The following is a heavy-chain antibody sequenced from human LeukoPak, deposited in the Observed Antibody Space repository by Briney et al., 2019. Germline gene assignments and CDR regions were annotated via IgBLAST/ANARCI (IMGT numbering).Heavy chain of an antibody. D-gene: IGHD6-19*01. J-gene: IGHJ4*02. CDR2: MNLNSGYT. Sequence: ASVKVSCKTSGYTFTTYDMDWVRQATGQGLEWMGWMNLNSGYTGYAQKFQGRVTITRDTSISTAYMELSSLSSEDTAVYYCARVAGSIDYWGQETLVTVSS. CDR3: ARVAGSIDY. CDR1: GYTFTTYD. V-gene: IGHV1-8*03.